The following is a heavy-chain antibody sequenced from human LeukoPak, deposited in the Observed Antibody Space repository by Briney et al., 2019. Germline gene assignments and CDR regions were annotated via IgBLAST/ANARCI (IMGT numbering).Heavy chain of an antibody. CDR2: IYHSGST. D-gene: IGHD3-3*01. CDR1: GGSISSGGYY. J-gene: IGHJ4*02. CDR3: ARFGVGLAGY. Sequence: PSQTLSLTCTVSGGSISSGGYYWSWIRQPPGKGLEWIGYIYHSGSTYYNPSLKSRVTISVDRSKNQFSLKLSSVTAADTAVYYCARFGVGLAGYWGQGTLVTVSS. V-gene: IGHV4-30-2*01.